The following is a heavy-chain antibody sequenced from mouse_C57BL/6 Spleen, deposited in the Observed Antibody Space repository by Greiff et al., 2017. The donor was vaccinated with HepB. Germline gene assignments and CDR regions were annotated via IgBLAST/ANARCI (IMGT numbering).Heavy chain of an antibody. J-gene: IGHJ4*01. CDR1: GYTFTDYY. V-gene: IGHV1-19*01. Sequence: EVKLVESGPVLVKPGASVKMSCKASGYTFTDYYMNWVKQSHGKSLEWIGVINPYNGGTSYNQKFKGKATLTVDKSSSTAYMELNSLTSEDSAVYYCARYDYDGYYYAMDYWGQGTSVTVSS. CDR2: INPYNGGT. D-gene: IGHD2-4*01. CDR3: ARYDYDGYYYAMDY.